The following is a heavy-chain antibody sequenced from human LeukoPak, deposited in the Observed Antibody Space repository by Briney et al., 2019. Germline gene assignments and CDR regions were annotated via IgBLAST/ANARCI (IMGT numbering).Heavy chain of an antibody. CDR3: AKDFTSFSSSWFSAWGAFDI. CDR1: GFTFRRYA. Sequence: GGSLRLSCAASGFTFRRYAMNWVRQAPGKGLEWVAVIAYDGSFQYYTDSVKGRFTISRDKSMNTLYLHMNSLRAEDTAVYYCAKDFTSFSSSWFSAWGAFDIWGQGIMVTVSS. V-gene: IGHV3-30*18. CDR2: IAYDGSFQ. J-gene: IGHJ3*02. D-gene: IGHD6-13*01.